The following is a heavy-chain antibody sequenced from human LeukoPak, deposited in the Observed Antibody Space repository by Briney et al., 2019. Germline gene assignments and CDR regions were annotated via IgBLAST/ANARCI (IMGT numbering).Heavy chain of an antibody. D-gene: IGHD6-13*01. Sequence: PSETLSLTCTVSGGSINFYYWNWIRQPAGKGLEWIGRIYSTGSTNYSPSLKSRVTMSVDKSKNQFSLNLSSVTAADTAVYYCARGIAAPYSFDSWGQGILVTVSS. V-gene: IGHV4-4*07. CDR1: GGSINFYY. CDR2: IYSTGST. CDR3: ARGIAAPYSFDS. J-gene: IGHJ4*02.